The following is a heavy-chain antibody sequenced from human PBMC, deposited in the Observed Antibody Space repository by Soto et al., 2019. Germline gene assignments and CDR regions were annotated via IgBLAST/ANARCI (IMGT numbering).Heavy chain of an antibody. V-gene: IGHV1-2*04. CDR1: GYTFTVYY. Sequence: ASVKVSCKASGYTFTVYYMHWVRQAPGQGLEWMGWINPNSGGTNYAQKLQGWVTMTRDTSISTAYMELSRLRSDDTAVYYCARDQGELEGSTVTTLLDYWGQGTLVTVSS. D-gene: IGHD4-17*01. CDR3: ARDQGELEGSTVTTLLDY. J-gene: IGHJ4*02. CDR2: INPNSGGT.